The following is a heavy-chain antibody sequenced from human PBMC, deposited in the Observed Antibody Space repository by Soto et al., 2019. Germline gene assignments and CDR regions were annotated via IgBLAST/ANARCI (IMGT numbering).Heavy chain of an antibody. D-gene: IGHD5-12*01. Sequence: QVQLVQSGAEVKKPGSSVKVSCTASGGTFSSYAISWVRQAPGQGLEWMGGIIPIFGTANYAQKFQGRVTITADESTSTAYMELSSLRSEDTAVYYCARVRWLQSTSPFDYWGQGTLVTVSS. CDR1: GGTFSSYA. CDR3: ARVRWLQSTSPFDY. CDR2: IIPIFGTA. V-gene: IGHV1-69*01. J-gene: IGHJ4*02.